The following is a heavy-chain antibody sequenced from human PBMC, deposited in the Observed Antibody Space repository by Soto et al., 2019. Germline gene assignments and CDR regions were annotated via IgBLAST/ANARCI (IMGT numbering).Heavy chain of an antibody. CDR2: ISGSGGST. CDR3: ATRGDYGDYVLYFDY. D-gene: IGHD4-17*01. V-gene: IGHV3-23*01. Sequence: QAGGSLRLCCAASGFTFSSYAMSWVRQAPGKGLEWVSAISGSGGSTYYADSVKGRFTISRDNSKNTLYLQMNSLRAEDTAVYYCATRGDYGDYVLYFDYWGQGTLVTVSS. J-gene: IGHJ4*02. CDR1: GFTFSSYA.